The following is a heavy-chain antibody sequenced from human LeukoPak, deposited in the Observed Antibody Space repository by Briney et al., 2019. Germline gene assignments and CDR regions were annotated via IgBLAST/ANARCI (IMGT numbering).Heavy chain of an antibody. D-gene: IGHD6-13*01. CDR1: GGSISSSY. V-gene: IGHV4-59*08. Sequence: SETLSLTCTVTGGSISSSYWSWIRQPPGKGLEWIGYIYYSGSTNHNPSLKSRVTISVDTSKNQFSLKLSSVTAADTAVYYCARQQQIFDYWGQGTLVTVSS. J-gene: IGHJ4*02. CDR3: ARQQQIFDY. CDR2: IYYSGST.